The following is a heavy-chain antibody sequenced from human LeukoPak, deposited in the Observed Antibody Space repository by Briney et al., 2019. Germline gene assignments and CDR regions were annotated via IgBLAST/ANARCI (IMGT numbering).Heavy chain of an antibody. J-gene: IGHJ4*02. V-gene: IGHV1-18*01. CDR3: ARDLVALWFGESAEQLDY. D-gene: IGHD3-10*01. CDR1: GYTFTSYG. Sequence: ASVKVSCMASGYTFTSYGISWVRQAPGQGLEWMGWISAYNGNTNYAQKLQGRVTMTTDTSTSTAYMELRSLRSDDTAVYYCARDLVALWFGESAEQLDYWGQGTLVTVSS. CDR2: ISAYNGNT.